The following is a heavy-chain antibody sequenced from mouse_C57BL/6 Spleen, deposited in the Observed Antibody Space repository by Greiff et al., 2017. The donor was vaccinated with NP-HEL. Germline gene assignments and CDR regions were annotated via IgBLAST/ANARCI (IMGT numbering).Heavy chain of an antibody. D-gene: IGHD2-4*01. CDR2: IYPYDSET. Sequence: QVQLQQPGAELVRPGSSVKLSCKASGYTFTSYWMDWVKQRPGQGLEWIGNIYPYDSETHYNQKFKDKATLTVDTSSSTAYMQLSSLTSEDSAVYYCAGSYDDDGFDYWGQGTTLTVSS. J-gene: IGHJ2*01. CDR1: GYTFTSYW. CDR3: AGSYDDDGFDY. V-gene: IGHV1-61*01.